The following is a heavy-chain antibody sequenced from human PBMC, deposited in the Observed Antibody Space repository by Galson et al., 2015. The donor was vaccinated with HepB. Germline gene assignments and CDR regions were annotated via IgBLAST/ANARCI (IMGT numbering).Heavy chain of an antibody. CDR2: IYTSGST. J-gene: IGHJ6*02. D-gene: IGHD2-15*01. CDR3: RGSHYYYGMDV. Sequence: TLSLTCTVSGGSISSGSYYWSWIRQPAGKGLEWIGRIYTSGSTNYNPSLKSRVTISVDTSKNQFSLKLSSVTAADTAVYYCRGSHYYYGMDVWGQGTTVTVSS. CDR1: GGSISSGSYY. V-gene: IGHV4-61*02.